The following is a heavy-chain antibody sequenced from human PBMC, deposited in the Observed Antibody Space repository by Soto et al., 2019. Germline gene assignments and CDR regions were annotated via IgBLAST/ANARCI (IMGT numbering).Heavy chain of an antibody. Sequence: GGSLRLSCAASGFTFSSYSMHWVRQAPGKGLQLVAVISYDGNNKYYAESVKGQFIVSRDNSKNMLYLQMNSLRIEDTAVYSCARERISSGWHSHMFNYFDRWGQGTLVTVSS. CDR2: ISYDGNNK. CDR1: GFTFSSYS. D-gene: IGHD6-19*01. V-gene: IGHV3-30-3*01. J-gene: IGHJ4*02. CDR3: ARERISSGWHSHMFNYFDR.